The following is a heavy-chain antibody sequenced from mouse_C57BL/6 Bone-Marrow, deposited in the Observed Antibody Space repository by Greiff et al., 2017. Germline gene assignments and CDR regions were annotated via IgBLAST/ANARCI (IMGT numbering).Heavy chain of an antibody. J-gene: IGHJ3*01. CDR2: IDPSDSYT. V-gene: IGHV1-50*01. Sequence: QVQLQQPGAELVKPGASVKLSCKASGYTFTSYWMQWVKQRPGQGLEWVGEIDPSDSYTNYNQKFKGKATLTVDTSSSTAYMQLSSLTSEDSAVYYCARHDLFAYWGQGTLVTVSA. CDR1: GYTFTSYW. D-gene: IGHD2-4*01. CDR3: ARHDLFAY.